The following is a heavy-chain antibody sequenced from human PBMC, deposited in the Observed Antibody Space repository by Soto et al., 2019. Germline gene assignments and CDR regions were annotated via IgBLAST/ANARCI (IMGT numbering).Heavy chain of an antibody. CDR3: ASRPGPSPHYFDY. D-gene: IGHD2-8*02. Sequence: EVQLLESGGGLVQPGGSLRLSCAVSGFSLSDYGVTWVRQVPGKGLEWVSSIIGGGGSTYSADSVKGRFTISGDISKNTLFLHMNSLRVEDTAVYYCASRPGPSPHYFDYWGQGTLVTVSS. V-gene: IGHV3-23*01. CDR1: GFSLSDYG. J-gene: IGHJ4*02. CDR2: IIGGGGST.